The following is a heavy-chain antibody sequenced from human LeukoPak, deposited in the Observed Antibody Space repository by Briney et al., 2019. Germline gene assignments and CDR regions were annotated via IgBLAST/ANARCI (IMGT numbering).Heavy chain of an antibody. CDR3: ARDLPSGRYYDSSGYSAFDY. CDR2: INPSGRWT. D-gene: IGHD3-22*01. CDR1: GYTFTAYY. J-gene: IGHJ4*02. V-gene: IGHV1-46*01. Sequence: ASVKVSCKASGYTFTAYYMHWVRQAPGQGLEWVGVINPSGRWTSYAQKLQGRVTMTTDTSTSTAYMELRSLRSDDTAVYYCARDLPSGRYYDSSGYSAFDYWGQGTLVTVSS.